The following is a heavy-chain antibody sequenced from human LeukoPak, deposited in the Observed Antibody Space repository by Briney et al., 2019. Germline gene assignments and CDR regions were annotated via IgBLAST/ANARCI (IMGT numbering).Heavy chain of an antibody. J-gene: IGHJ5*02. D-gene: IGHD3-16*01. CDR1: GFTFSSYW. Sequence: GGSLRLSCAASGFTFSSYWMHWVRQAPGKGLVWVSRIYSDGSGISYADSVKGRFTISRDNAKNTLYLQMNSLRAEDTAVYYCARGGTFDPWGQGTLVTVSS. CDR3: ARGGTFDP. CDR2: IYSDGSGI. V-gene: IGHV3-74*01.